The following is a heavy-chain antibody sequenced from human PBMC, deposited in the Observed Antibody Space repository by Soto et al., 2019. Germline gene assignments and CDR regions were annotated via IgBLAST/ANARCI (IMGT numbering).Heavy chain of an antibody. CDR3: ARDLAVSARAVPGRLQH. Sequence: GGSLRLSCAASGFTFSIYAMSWVRQAPGKGLEWVSGISGSGGSTYYADSVKGRFTISRDNSKNTLYLQMNSLRGEDTAVYYCARDLAVSARAVPGRLQHWGQGTLVAVSS. CDR2: ISGSGGST. CDR1: GFTFSIYA. D-gene: IGHD6-19*01. V-gene: IGHV3-23*01. J-gene: IGHJ1*01.